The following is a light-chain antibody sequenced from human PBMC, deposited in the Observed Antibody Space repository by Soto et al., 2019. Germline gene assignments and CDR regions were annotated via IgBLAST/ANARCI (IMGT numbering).Light chain of an antibody. Sequence: QSALTQPPSASGSPGQSVTISCTGTSSDVGGHNCVSWYQQHPGKAPKLMIYEVSKWPSGVPDRFSGSKSGNTASLTVSGLQAEDEADYYCSSYAGSNTVVFGGGTKLTVL. CDR1: SSDVGGHNC. CDR2: EVS. V-gene: IGLV2-8*01. CDR3: SSYAGSNTVV. J-gene: IGLJ3*02.